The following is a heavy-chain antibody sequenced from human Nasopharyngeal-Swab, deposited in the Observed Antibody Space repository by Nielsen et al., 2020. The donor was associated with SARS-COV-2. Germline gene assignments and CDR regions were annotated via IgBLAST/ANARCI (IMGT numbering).Heavy chain of an antibody. J-gene: IGHJ4*02. CDR1: GFSVTSHG. CDR2: IWFDGSKK. Sequence: GESLKISCKASGFSVTSHGMHWVRQAPGKGLEWVTVIWFDGSKKYYADSVKGRFTVSRDNSKNTLYLQMSSLRAEDTAVYHCAKDFSTGASGCLFDWGQGTLATVSS. CDR3: AKDFSTGASGCLFD. V-gene: IGHV3-33*06. D-gene: IGHD6-19*01.